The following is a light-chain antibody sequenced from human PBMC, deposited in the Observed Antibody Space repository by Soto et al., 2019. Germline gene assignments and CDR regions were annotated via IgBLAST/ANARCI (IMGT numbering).Light chain of an antibody. CDR3: HQYGSSPLYT. CDR2: GAS. V-gene: IGKV3-20*01. Sequence: EIVLTQSPGTLSLSPGESATLSCRASQSVSSSYLAWYQQKPGQAPRLLIYGASSRATGIPDRFSGSGSGTDFTLTISRLEPEEFAVYYCHQYGSSPLYTFGQGTKLEIK. J-gene: IGKJ2*01. CDR1: QSVSSSY.